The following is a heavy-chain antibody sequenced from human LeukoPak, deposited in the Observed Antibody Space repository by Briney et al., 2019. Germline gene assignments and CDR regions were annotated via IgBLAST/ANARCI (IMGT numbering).Heavy chain of an antibody. CDR3: ARGYSNYVFGYYMDV. D-gene: IGHD4-11*01. V-gene: IGHV1-2*02. CDR2: IKPSNGDT. CDR1: GYTFTDYY. J-gene: IGHJ6*03. Sequence: ASVKVSCKASGYTFTDYYIHWVRQAPGQGFEWMGWIKPSNGDTNYAHKFQDRVTMTRDTSITTVYMELTRLKSRDTGVFYCARGYSNYVFGYYMDVWGKGTTVNVSS.